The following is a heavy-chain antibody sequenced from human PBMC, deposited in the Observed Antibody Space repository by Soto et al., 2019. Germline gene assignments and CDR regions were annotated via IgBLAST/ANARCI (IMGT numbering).Heavy chain of an antibody. J-gene: IGHJ6*02. D-gene: IGHD2-15*01. CDR3: ARDQRCSGGSCYPSYGMDV. Sequence: SETLSLTCTVSGGSVSSGSYYWSWIRQPPGKGLEWIGYNYYSGSTNYNPSLKSRVTISVDTSKNQFSLKLSSVTAADTAVYYCARDQRCSGGSCYPSYGMDVWGQGTTVTVSS. CDR2: NYYSGST. CDR1: GGSVSSGSYY. V-gene: IGHV4-61*01.